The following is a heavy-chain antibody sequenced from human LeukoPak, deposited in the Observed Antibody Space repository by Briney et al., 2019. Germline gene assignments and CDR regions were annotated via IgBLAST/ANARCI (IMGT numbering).Heavy chain of an antibody. CDR3: ARHRNSGGTDAYDI. D-gene: IGHD2-15*01. V-gene: IGHV4-59*08. J-gene: IGHJ3*02. CDR1: GGSISSYY. Sequence: SETLSLTCTVSGGSISSYYWSWIRQPPGKGLEWIGYIYYSGSTNYNPSLKSRVTISVDTSKNQFSLKLSSVTAADTAVYYCARHRNSGGTDAYDIWGQGTLVTVSS. CDR2: IYYSGST.